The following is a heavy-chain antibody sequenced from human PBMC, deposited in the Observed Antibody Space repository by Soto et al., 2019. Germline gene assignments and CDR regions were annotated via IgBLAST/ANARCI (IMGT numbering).Heavy chain of an antibody. CDR1: GYTFTNFG. CDR3: AGVGPPIDS. Sequence: QVQLVQSGAEVKKPGASVKVSCKASGYTFTNFGITWVRQAPGQGLEWMGWISAYNGNTNYAQNFQGGVTMTTDASRSTAYRELRSLMSDDTGVYYGAGVGPPIDSWGQGTLVTVSS. CDR2: ISAYNGNT. V-gene: IGHV1-18*01. J-gene: IGHJ4*02. D-gene: IGHD3-16*01.